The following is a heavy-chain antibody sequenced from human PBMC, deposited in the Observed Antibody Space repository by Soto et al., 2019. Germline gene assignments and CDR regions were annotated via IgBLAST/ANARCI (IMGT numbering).Heavy chain of an antibody. CDR2: IYYSGST. CDR3: ARLGSGSGSRYYYYYYMDV. Sequence: QLQLQESGPGLVKPSETLSLTCTVSGGSISSSSYYWGWIRQPPGKGLEWIGSIYYSGSTYYNPSLKSRVTISVDTSKNQFSLKLSSVTAADTAVYYCARLGSGSGSRYYYYYYMDVWGKGTTVTVSS. CDR1: GGSISSSSYY. J-gene: IGHJ6*03. V-gene: IGHV4-39*01. D-gene: IGHD3-10*01.